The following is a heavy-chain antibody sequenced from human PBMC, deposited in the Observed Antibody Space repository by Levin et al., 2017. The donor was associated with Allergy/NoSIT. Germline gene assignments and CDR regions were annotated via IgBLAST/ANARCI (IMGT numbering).Heavy chain of an antibody. Sequence: HPTLCVTDYAQRFQGRVTMTRDTSITTAYMELSRLRSDDTAFYYCARDRDRWGQGTLVTVSS. D-gene: IGHD5-24*01. V-gene: IGHV1-2*02. CDR2: HPTLCVT. J-gene: IGHJ4*02. CDR3: ARDRDR.